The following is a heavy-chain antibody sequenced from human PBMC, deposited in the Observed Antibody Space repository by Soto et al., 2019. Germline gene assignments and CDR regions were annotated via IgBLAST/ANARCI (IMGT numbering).Heavy chain of an antibody. CDR3: AKDLYSNQPSYFDY. D-gene: IGHD4-4*01. J-gene: IGHJ4*02. V-gene: IGHV3-23*01. CDR2: ISGSGGST. Sequence: RQAPGKGLEWVSAISGSGGSTYYADSVKGRFTISRDNSKNTLYLQMNSLRAEDTAVYYCAKDLYSNQPSYFDYWGQGTLVTVSS.